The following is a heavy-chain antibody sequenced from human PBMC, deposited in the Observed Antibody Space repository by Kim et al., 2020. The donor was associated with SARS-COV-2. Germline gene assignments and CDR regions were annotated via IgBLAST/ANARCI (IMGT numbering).Heavy chain of an antibody. J-gene: IGHJ6*02. Sequence: SETLSLTCAVSGGSISSSNWWSWVRQPPGKGLEWIGEIYHSGSTNYNPSLKSRVTISVDKSKNQFSLKLSSVTAADTAVYYCARDRRLGTTTGMDVWGQGTTVTVSS. CDR2: IYHSGST. V-gene: IGHV4-4*02. CDR3: ARDRRLGTTTGMDV. D-gene: IGHD1-7*01. CDR1: GGSISSSNW.